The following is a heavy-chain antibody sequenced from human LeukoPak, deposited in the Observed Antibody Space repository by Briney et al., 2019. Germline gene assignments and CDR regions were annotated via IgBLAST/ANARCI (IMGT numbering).Heavy chain of an antibody. Sequence: GGSLRPSCAASGFTFSSYGMHWVRQAPGKGLEWVAVIWYDGSNKYYADSVKGRFPISRDNSKNTLYLQMNSLRAEDTAVYYCAKEIMVYAMVYFDYWGQGTLVTVSS. CDR3: AKEIMVYAMVYFDY. CDR2: IWYDGSNK. D-gene: IGHD2-8*01. J-gene: IGHJ4*02. CDR1: GFTFSSYG. V-gene: IGHV3-33*06.